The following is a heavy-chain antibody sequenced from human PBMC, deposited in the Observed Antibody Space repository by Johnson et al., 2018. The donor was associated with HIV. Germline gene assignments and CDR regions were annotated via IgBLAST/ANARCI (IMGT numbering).Heavy chain of an antibody. V-gene: IGHV3-11*04. J-gene: IGHJ3*02. CDR3: AREDQNWNYDHAFDI. CDR1: GFSFSDYY. D-gene: IGHD1-7*01. Sequence: QEQLVESGGGLVQPGGSLRLYCAASGFSFSDYYMSWIRQTPGKGLEWVSYISSSGTTVYYADSVKGRFSISRDNAKHSLYLQMNSLRAEDTAVYYCAREDQNWNYDHAFDIWGQGTMVTVSS. CDR2: ISSSGTTV.